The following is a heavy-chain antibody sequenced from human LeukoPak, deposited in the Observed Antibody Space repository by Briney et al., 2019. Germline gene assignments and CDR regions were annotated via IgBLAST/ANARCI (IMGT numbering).Heavy chain of an antibody. CDR3: AGQQLSQLYYFDY. Sequence: SETLSLTCTVSGGSISSYYWSWIRQPPGKGLEWIGYIYYSGSTNYNPSLKSRVTISVDTSKNQFSLKLSSVTAADTAVYYCAGQQLSQLYYFDYWGQGTLVTVSS. V-gene: IGHV4-59*01. D-gene: IGHD6-13*01. J-gene: IGHJ4*02. CDR2: IYYSGST. CDR1: GGSISSYY.